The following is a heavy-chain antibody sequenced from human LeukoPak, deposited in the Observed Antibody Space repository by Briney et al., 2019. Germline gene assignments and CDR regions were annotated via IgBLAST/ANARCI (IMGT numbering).Heavy chain of an antibody. CDR3: ATYGDYVSFDY. V-gene: IGHV3-48*03. CDR1: GFTFSSYE. D-gene: IGHD4-17*01. CDR2: ISSGSTI. Sequence: PGGSLRLSCAASGFTFSSYEMNWVRRAPGKGLEWVSYISSGSTIYYADSVKGRFTISRDNAKNSLYLQMNSLRAEDTAVYYCATYGDYVSFDYWGQGTLVTVSS. J-gene: IGHJ4*02.